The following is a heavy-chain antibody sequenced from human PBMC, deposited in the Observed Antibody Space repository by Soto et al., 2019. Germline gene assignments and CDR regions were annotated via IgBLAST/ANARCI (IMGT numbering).Heavy chain of an antibody. CDR1: GFTFSSYA. Sequence: PGGSLRLSCAASGFTFSSYAMSWVRQAPGKGLEWDSAISGSGGSTYYADSVKGRFTISRDNSKNTLYLQMNSLRAEDTAVYYCAKGGYYDSSGYPKPLFGGMHVCCPGTMLTLSS. CDR3: AKGGYYDSSGYPKPLFGGMHV. CDR2: ISGSGGST. D-gene: IGHD3-22*01. J-gene: IGHJ6*02. V-gene: IGHV3-23*01.